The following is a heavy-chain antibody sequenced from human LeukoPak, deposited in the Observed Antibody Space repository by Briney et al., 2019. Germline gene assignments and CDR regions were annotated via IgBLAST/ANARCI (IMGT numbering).Heavy chain of an antibody. J-gene: IGHJ4*02. CDR1: GFTFNNYG. D-gene: IGHD6-13*01. Sequence: GGSLRLSCAASGFTFNNYGMHWVRQAPGKGLEWVAFIRYNGNNQYYADSVKGRFNISRDNAKNSLYLQMNSLRAEDTAVYYCARDLKLAYSSSWYFFESPSNWGQGTLVTVSS. V-gene: IGHV3-30*02. CDR3: ARDLKLAYSSSWYFFESPSN. CDR2: IRYNGNNQ.